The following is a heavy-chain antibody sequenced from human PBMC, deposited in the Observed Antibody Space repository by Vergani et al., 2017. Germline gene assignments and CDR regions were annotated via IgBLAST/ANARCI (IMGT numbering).Heavy chain of an antibody. Sequence: QVQLQESGPGLVKPSETLSLTCTVSGGSISSYYWSWIRQPPGKGLEWVGYIYYSGSTNYNPSLKSRVPISVDTSKNQFSLKLSSVTAADTAVYYCARDRGIAVAGTGEGFDYWGQGTLVTVSS. CDR2: IYYSGST. D-gene: IGHD6-19*01. CDR3: ARDRGIAVAGTGEGFDY. J-gene: IGHJ4*02. V-gene: IGHV4-59*01. CDR1: GGSISSYY.